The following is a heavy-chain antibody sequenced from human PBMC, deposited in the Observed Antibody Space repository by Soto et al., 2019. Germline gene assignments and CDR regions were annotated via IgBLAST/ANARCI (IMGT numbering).Heavy chain of an antibody. J-gene: IGHJ4*02. CDR3: ARSVAVPGAHIDY. D-gene: IGHD6-19*01. CDR1: GGSISGSY. V-gene: IGHV4-59*01. CDR2: VYYTGST. Sequence: SETLSLTCSVSGGSISGSYWSWIRQSPGKVLEWLGYVYYTGSTNYSPSLRSRVSISVDTSKNEFSLRLSSVTAADTAVYFCARSVAVPGAHIDYWGQGTQVNVSS.